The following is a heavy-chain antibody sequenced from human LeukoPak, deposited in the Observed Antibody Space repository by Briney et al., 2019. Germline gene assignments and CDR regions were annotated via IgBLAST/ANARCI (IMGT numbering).Heavy chain of an antibody. D-gene: IGHD2-8*02. CDR2: INSNSRYI. CDR3: ARGLGTGQGFEY. J-gene: IGHJ4*02. V-gene: IGHV3-21*01. CDR1: GFAFSTYS. Sequence: GGSLRLSCEASGFAFSTYSMNWVRQAPGKGLDWVSSINSNSRYIYYADSVKGRFTISRDNAKNSLYLQMNSLRAEDTAVYYCARGLGTGQGFEYRGQGTPVTVSS.